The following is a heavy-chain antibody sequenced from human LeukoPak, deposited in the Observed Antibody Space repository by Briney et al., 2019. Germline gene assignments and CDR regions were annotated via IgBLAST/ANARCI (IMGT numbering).Heavy chain of an antibody. D-gene: IGHD2-15*01. CDR3: ARVGFNWFDH. V-gene: IGHV4-30-2*01. Sequence: SQTLSLTCAVSGGSISSGGYSWSWIRQPPGKGLEWIGYIYHSGSTYYNPSLKSRVTISVDRSKNQFSLKLSSVTAADTAVYYCARVGFNWFDHWGQGTLVTVSS. CDR1: GGSISSGGYS. CDR2: IYHSGST. J-gene: IGHJ5*02.